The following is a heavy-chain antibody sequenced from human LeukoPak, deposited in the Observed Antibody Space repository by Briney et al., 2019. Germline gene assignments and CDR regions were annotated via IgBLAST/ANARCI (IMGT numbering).Heavy chain of an antibody. D-gene: IGHD1-26*01. CDR3: ASRLGATSHDSNWFDP. J-gene: IGHJ5*02. Sequence: ASVKVSCKVSGYTLTELSMHWVRQAPGEGLEWMGGFDPEDGETIYAQKFQGRVTMTEDTSTDTACMELSSLRSEDTAVYYCASRLGATSHDSNWFDPWGQGTLVTVSS. CDR1: GYTLTELS. CDR2: FDPEDGET. V-gene: IGHV1-24*01.